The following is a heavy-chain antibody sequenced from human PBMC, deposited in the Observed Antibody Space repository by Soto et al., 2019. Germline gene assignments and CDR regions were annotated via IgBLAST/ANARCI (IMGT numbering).Heavy chain of an antibody. CDR1: GFTFSCFY. D-gene: IGHD6-19*01. Sequence: XGSLRLSSAASGFTFSCFYMNWVRQAPGKGLEWVSYISSSGTTIYYADSVKGRFTISRDNAKNSLYLQMNSLRAEDTAVYYCARDSSVQWLVPGVDHWGQGTLVTVSS. CDR3: ARDSSVQWLVPGVDH. CDR2: ISSSGTTI. J-gene: IGHJ4*02. V-gene: IGHV3-48*03.